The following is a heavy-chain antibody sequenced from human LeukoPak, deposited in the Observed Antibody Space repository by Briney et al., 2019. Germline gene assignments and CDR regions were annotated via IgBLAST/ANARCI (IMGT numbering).Heavy chain of an antibody. CDR2: MNPNSGNT. D-gene: IGHD6-19*01. J-gene: IGHJ5*02. CDR1: GYTFTSFD. CDR3: ALLFRGRIAVAGNH. Sequence: GASVKVSCKASGYTFTSFDINWVRQASGQGLEWMGGMNPNSGNTDYAQKFQGRVTMTRNTSKSTAYMGLSSLRSEDTAVYYCALLFRGRIAVAGNHWGQGTLVTVSS. V-gene: IGHV1-8*01.